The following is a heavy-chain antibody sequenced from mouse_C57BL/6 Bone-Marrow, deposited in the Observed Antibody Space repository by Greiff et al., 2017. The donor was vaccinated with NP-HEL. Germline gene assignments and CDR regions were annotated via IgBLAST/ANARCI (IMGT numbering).Heavy chain of an antibody. CDR1: GYTFTSYW. Sequence: QVQLQQSGAELAKPGASVKLSCKASGYTFTSYWMHWVKQRPGQGLDWIGYINPSSGYTKYNQKFKDKATLTADKSSSTAYMQLSSLTYEDSAVYYCAALITTAYYFDYWGQGTTLTVSS. V-gene: IGHV1-7*01. D-gene: IGHD1-1*01. CDR3: AALITTAYYFDY. J-gene: IGHJ2*01. CDR2: INPSSGYT.